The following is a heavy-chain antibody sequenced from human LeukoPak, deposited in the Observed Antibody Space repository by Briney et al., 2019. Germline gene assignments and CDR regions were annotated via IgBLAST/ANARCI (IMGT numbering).Heavy chain of an antibody. CDR3: AREDLVLGATDY. CDR1: GGSISSYY. CDR2: IYYSGST. V-gene: IGHV4-59*01. D-gene: IGHD1-26*01. J-gene: IGHJ4*02. Sequence: PSETLSHTCTVSGGSISSYYWSWIRQPPGKGLEWIGYIYYSGSTNYNPSLKSRVTISVDTSKNQFSPKLSSVTAADTAVYYCAREDLVLGATDYWGQGTLVTVSS.